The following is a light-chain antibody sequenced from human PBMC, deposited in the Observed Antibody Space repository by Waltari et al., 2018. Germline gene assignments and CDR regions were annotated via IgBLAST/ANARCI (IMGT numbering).Light chain of an antibody. V-gene: IGLV2-23*01. CDR3: CSYAGSSTWV. J-gene: IGLJ3*02. Sequence: QSALTQPASVSGSPGQSITISCTATRSDVGSYNLVPWYQQHPGKAPKLMIYEGSKRPSGVSNRFSGSKSGNTASLTISGLQAEDEADYYCCSYAGSSTWVFGGGTKLTVL. CDR2: EGS. CDR1: RSDVGSYNL.